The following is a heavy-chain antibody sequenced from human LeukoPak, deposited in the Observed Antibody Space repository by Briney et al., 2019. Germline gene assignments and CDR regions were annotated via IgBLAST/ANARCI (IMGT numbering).Heavy chain of an antibody. Sequence: ASVKVSCKASGYTFTGYYMHWVRQAPGQGLEWMGWINPNSGGTNYAQKFQGRVTMTRDTSISTAYMELSRLRSDDTAVYYCAKIAVAGTLEDDFGYWGQGTLVTVSS. CDR2: INPNSGGT. CDR1: GYTFTGYY. J-gene: IGHJ4*02. CDR3: AKIAVAGTLEDDFGY. D-gene: IGHD6-19*01. V-gene: IGHV1-2*02.